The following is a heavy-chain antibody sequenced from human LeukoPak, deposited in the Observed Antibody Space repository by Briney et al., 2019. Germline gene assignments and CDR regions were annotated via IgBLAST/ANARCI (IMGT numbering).Heavy chain of an antibody. D-gene: IGHD5-24*01. Sequence: PGGSLGLSCAASGFTFSSYAMSWVRQAPGKGLEWVSAISGSGGSTYYADSVKGRFTISRDNSKNTLYLQMNSLRAEDTAVYYCAKARWLQSLLFDYWGQGTLVTVSS. CDR1: GFTFSSYA. CDR3: AKARWLQSLLFDY. V-gene: IGHV3-23*01. J-gene: IGHJ4*02. CDR2: ISGSGGST.